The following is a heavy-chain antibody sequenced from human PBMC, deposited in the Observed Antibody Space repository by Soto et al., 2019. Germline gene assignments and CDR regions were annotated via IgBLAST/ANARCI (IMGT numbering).Heavy chain of an antibody. CDR1: GGTFSSYA. D-gene: IGHD2-15*01. V-gene: IGHV1-69*13. CDR3: ARSTCSGGSCNDI. J-gene: IGHJ3*02. Sequence: SVKVSCKASGGTFSSYAISWVRQAPGQGLEWMGGIIPIFGTANYAQKFQGRVTITADESTSTAYMELSSLRSEDTAVYYCARSTCSGGSCNDIWGQGTMVTVSS. CDR2: IIPIFGTA.